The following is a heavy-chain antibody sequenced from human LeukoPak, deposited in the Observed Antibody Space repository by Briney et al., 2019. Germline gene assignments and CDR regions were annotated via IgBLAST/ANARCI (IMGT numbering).Heavy chain of an antibody. CDR2: INPNSGDT. Sequence: ASVKVSCKASGYTFTDYSMHWVRQAPGQGLEWMGWINPNSGDTKSAQQFEDRVTMTSDTSIGTAYMELSRLRSDDTAVYYCARGKGCSSHYYYYMDVWGEGTAVTVSS. CDR3: ARGKGCSSHYYYYMDV. D-gene: IGHD6-19*01. J-gene: IGHJ6*03. CDR1: GYTFTDYS. V-gene: IGHV1-2*02.